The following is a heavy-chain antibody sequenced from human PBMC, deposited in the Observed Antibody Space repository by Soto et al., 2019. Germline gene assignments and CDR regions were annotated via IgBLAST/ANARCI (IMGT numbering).Heavy chain of an antibody. V-gene: IGHV4-34*01. D-gene: IGHD3-10*01. J-gene: IGHJ4*02. Sequence: SETLSLTCAVYGGSFSGYYWSWIRQPPGKGLEWIGEINHSGSTNYNPSLKSRVTISVDTSKNQFSLKLSSVTAADTAVYYCARSGFGEGRRYYFDYWGQGTLVTVSS. CDR2: INHSGST. CDR3: ARSGFGEGRRYYFDY. CDR1: GGSFSGYY.